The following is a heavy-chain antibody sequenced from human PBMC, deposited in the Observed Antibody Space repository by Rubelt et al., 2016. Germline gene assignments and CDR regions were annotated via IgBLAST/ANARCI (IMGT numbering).Heavy chain of an antibody. CDR2: ISGSGGST. CDR3: ARWSSSLGYFDY. CDR1: GFTFSSYA. D-gene: IGHD6-6*01. Sequence: PGGSLRLSCAASGFTFSSYAMSWVRQAPGKGLEWVSAISGSGGSTYYADSVKGRFTISRDNSKNTLYLQMNSLRAEDTAVYYCARWSSSLGYFDYWGQGTLVTVSS. J-gene: IGHJ4*02. V-gene: IGHV3-23*01.